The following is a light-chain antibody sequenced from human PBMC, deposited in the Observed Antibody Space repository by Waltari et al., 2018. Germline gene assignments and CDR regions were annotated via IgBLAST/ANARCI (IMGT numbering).Light chain of an antibody. J-gene: IGLJ3*02. CDR2: KAY. V-gene: IGLV8-61*01. CDR1: SGSLSTTSS. CDR3: LLFMGSGIWV. Sequence: QTVVTQEPSLSVSPGGTVTLTCALSSGSLSTTSSASWYQQRPGQTPRTLVYKAYSRSSGVPDRFSGSILGNKAALIITGAQADDEAVYYCLLFMGSGIWVFGGGTKLTVL.